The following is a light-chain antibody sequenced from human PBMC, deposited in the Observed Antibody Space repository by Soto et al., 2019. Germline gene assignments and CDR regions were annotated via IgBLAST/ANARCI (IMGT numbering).Light chain of an antibody. CDR2: NSN. CDR1: RSDIGSNF. Sequence: QDVGXQPPSASGTLGQTVIISCSGSRSDIGSNFVNWYQHLPGTAPKLLIYNSNQRPSGVPDRFSGSKSGTSASLAISGLQSEDEADYYCAAWDDSLTGPVFGTGTKVTVL. J-gene: IGLJ1*01. V-gene: IGLV1-44*01. CDR3: AAWDDSLTGPV.